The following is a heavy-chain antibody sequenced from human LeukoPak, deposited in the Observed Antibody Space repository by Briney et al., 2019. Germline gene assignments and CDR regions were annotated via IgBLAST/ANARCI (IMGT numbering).Heavy chain of an antibody. D-gene: IGHD1-26*01. J-gene: IGHJ5*02. Sequence: GGSLRLSCVASRFTFSIYWMHWVRQGPGKGLVWVSSINGDGTYTDYAESVKGRFTFSRDNAKNTLYLQMNSLRAEDTAVYYCVRGSAGMSPALGSWGQGTLVTVSS. CDR2: INGDGTYT. CDR3: VRGSAGMSPALGS. V-gene: IGHV3-74*01. CDR1: RFTFSIYW.